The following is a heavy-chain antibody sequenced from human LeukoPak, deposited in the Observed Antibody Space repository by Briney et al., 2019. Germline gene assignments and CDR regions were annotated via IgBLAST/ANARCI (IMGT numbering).Heavy chain of an antibody. CDR2: IYSNATT. J-gene: IGHJ4*02. V-gene: IGHV4-59*01. D-gene: IGHD3-10*01. CDR3: AGAPRGPFDF. Sequence: PSETLSLTCAVYGGSFSGCYWSWIRQPPGKGLEWIANIYSNATTSYNPSLKSRVTISLDPSKNQFSLKVTSVTTADTALYYCAGAPRGPFDFWSQGTLVTVSS. CDR1: GGSFSGCY.